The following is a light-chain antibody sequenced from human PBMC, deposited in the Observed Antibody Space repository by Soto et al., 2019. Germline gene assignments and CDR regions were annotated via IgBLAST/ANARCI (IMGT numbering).Light chain of an antibody. CDR2: QDS. Sequence: SSELTQPPSVSVSPGQTASITCSGDKLGDKYACWYRQKPGQSPVLVIYQDSKRPSGIPERFSGSNSGNTATLTISGTQAMDEADYYCQAWDSSTHNYVFGTGTKLTVL. V-gene: IGLV3-1*01. J-gene: IGLJ1*01. CDR3: QAWDSSTHNYV. CDR1: KLGDKY.